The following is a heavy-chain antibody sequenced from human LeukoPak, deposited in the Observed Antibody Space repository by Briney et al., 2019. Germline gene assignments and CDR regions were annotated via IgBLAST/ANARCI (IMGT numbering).Heavy chain of an antibody. CDR3: AKDISVGATPYYFDY. V-gene: IGHV3-74*01. CDR2: ITSDGTST. D-gene: IGHD1-26*01. J-gene: IGHJ4*02. Sequence: GGSLRLSCVASGFTFSSHWMHWVRQAPGKGLVWVSRITSDGTSTTYADSVKGRFTISRDNAKNSLYLQMNSLRAEDTALYYCAKDISVGATPYYFDYWGQGTLVTVSS. CDR1: GFTFSSHW.